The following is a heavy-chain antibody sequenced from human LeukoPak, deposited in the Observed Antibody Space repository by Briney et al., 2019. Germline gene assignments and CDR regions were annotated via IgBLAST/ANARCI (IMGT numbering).Heavy chain of an antibody. CDR2: IKSDGITI. CDR3: LRDLNWSLDQ. V-gene: IGHV3-74*01. Sequence: GGSLRLSCAASGFTFSNYMMHWVRHAPGKGLVWVSRIKSDGITITYADSVKGRFTITRDNAKNTLYLQMNSLRAEDTAVYYCLRDLNWSLDQWGQGTLVTVSS. J-gene: IGHJ4*02. CDR1: GFTFSNYM. D-gene: IGHD1-20*01.